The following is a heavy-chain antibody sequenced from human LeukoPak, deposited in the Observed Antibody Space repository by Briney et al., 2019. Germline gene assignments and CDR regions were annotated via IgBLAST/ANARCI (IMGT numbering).Heavy chain of an antibody. J-gene: IGHJ4*02. CDR2: ISASGGST. D-gene: IGHD6-13*01. Sequence: QPGGSLRLSCAASGLTFSSYAMSWVRQAPGKGLEWVSAISASGGSTYYADSVKGRFTISRDNSKNTLYLQMNSLRAEDTAVYYCARSTVSSWCPFDYWGQGTLVTVSS. CDR3: ARSTVSSWCPFDY. CDR1: GLTFSSYA. V-gene: IGHV3-23*01.